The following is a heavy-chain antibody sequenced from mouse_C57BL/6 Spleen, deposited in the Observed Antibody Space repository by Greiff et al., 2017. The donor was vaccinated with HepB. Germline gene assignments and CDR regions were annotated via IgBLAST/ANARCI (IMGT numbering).Heavy chain of an antibody. D-gene: IGHD2-2*01. V-gene: IGHV14-4*01. CDR3: TTSALWLRRYYFDY. CDR1: GFNIKDDY. J-gene: IGHJ2*01. CDR2: IDPENGDT. Sequence: EVQLQQSGAELVRPGASVKLSCTASGFNIKDDYMHWVKQRPEQGLEWIGWIDPENGDTEYASKFQGKATITADTSSNTAYLQLSSLTSEDTAVYYCTTSALWLRRYYFDYWGQGTTLTVSS.